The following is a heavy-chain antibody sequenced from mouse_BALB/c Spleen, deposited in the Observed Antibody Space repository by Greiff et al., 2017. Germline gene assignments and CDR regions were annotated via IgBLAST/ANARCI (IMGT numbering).Heavy chain of an antibody. CDR3: ARAYYFDY. J-gene: IGHJ2*01. CDR1: GFNIKDTY. V-gene: IGHV14-3*02. Sequence: VQLQQSGAELVKPGASVKLSCTASGFNIKDTYMHWVKQRPEQGLEWIGRIDPANGNTKYDPKFQGKATITADTSSNTAYLQLSSLTSEDTAVYYCARAYYFDYRGHGTTLTDTS. CDR2: IDPANGNT.